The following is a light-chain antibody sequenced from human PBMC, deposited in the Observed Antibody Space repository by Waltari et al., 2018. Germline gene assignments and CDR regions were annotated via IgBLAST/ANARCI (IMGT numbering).Light chain of an antibody. V-gene: IGLV2-23*01. CDR2: AGS. CDR1: SSDVGSYNL. CDR3: CSYAGSSTHVV. Sequence: QSALTQPASVSGSPGQSITISCTGTSSDVGSYNLVSWYQQHPGKAPKLMIYAGSRRPSGVCNRFSGSKSGNTASLTISGLQAEDEADYYCCSYAGSSTHVVFGGGTKLTVL. J-gene: IGLJ2*01.